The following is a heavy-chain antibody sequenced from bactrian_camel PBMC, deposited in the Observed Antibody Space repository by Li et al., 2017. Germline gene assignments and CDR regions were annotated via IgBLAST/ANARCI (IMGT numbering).Heavy chain of an antibody. CDR1: ESTYRSIC. CDR3: AAEDQAPWDMGWICNYNS. D-gene: IGHD3*01. V-gene: IGHV3S53*01. CDR2: VDSNGVT. J-gene: IGHJ4*01. Sequence: VQLVESGGGSVLAGGFLTLSCSASESTYRSICMAWFRQAPGSQRETVATVDSNGVTKVAGSVKGRFTLSKDNAKNTLYLRMDNLKPEDTALYTCAAEDQAPWDMGWICNYNSWGQGTQVTVS.